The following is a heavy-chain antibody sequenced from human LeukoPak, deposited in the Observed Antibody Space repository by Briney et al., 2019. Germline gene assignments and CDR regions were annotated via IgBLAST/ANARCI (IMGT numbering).Heavy chain of an antibody. J-gene: IGHJ5*02. CDR3: ARQSITMVRGVTGTTFDP. Sequence: ASVKVSCKASGYTFTSYDINWVRQATGQGLEWMGWMNPNSGNTGYAQKFQGRVTMTRNTSISTAYMELSRLRSDDTAVYYCARQSITMVRGVTGTTFDPWGQGTLVTVSS. CDR1: GYTFTSYD. V-gene: IGHV1-8*01. D-gene: IGHD3-10*01. CDR2: MNPNSGNT.